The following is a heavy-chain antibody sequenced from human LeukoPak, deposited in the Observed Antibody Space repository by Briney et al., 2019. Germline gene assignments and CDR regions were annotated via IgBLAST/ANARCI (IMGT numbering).Heavy chain of an antibody. D-gene: IGHD3-10*01. CDR2: INPNSGGT. V-gene: IGHV1-2*02. Sequence: ASVKVSCKTSPNTFTSYYIHWVRQAPGQGLEWMGWINPNSGGTNYAQKFQGRVTMTRDTSISTAYMELSRLRSDDTAVYYCARGLWSNYWGQGTLVTVSS. CDR1: PNTFTSYY. J-gene: IGHJ4*02. CDR3: ARGLWSNY.